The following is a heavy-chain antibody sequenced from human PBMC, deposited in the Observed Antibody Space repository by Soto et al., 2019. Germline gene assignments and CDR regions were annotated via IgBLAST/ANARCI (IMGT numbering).Heavy chain of an antibody. CDR2: ITSSSDYT. CDR1: GFTFSAYY. Sequence: QEQLVESGGGLVRPGGSLRLSCAASGFTFSAYYMTWMRQAPGKGLEWVSYITSSSDYTNYAGSVKGRFTISRDNAKNSLYLQMNSLGGEDTAVYYCVREYYYGMDVWGQGTTVTVSS. V-gene: IGHV3-11*05. J-gene: IGHJ6*02. CDR3: VREYYYGMDV.